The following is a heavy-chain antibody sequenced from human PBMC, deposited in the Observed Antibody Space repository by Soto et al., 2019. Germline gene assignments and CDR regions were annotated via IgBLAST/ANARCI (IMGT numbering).Heavy chain of an antibody. CDR2: IYHSGST. CDR1: GGSISGPGYS. J-gene: IGHJ4*02. CDR3: ARGRFLDPFDY. D-gene: IGHD3-3*01. V-gene: IGHV4-30-2*01. Sequence: SETLSLTCAVSGGSISGPGYSWNWIRQPPGKGLEWIGYIYHSGSTYYNPSVKSRVTISVDKSKNQFSLKLTSVTAADTAVYYCARGRFLDPFDYWGQGTRVTV.